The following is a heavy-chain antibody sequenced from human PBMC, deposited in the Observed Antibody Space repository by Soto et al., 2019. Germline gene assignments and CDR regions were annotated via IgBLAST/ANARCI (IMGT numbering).Heavy chain of an antibody. J-gene: IGHJ6*02. D-gene: IGHD2-2*01. V-gene: IGHV1-18*01. CDR1: GYSLTRYC. CDR2: ISPYNGST. Sequence: ASEKVSCKASGYSLTRYCIAWILEAPRQRPEWMGWISPYNGSTNYAHNVKGIVVMTTLIITNTAYLEPRSLRSDETAMYYFGRCSTDSYAMDGWGQGTTVTVSS. CDR3: GRCSTDSYAMDG.